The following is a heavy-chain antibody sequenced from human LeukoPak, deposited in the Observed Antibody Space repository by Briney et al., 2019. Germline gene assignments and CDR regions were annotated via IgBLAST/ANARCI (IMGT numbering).Heavy chain of an antibody. V-gene: IGHV3-48*04. D-gene: IGHD1-26*01. CDR1: GFTFSSYG. CDR3: ARDGVGVGSTKLDY. Sequence: GGSLRLSCAASGFTFSSYGMSWVRQAPGKGLEWISYIRESGTSVYADSVKGRFTVSRDSAKNSVYLEMNGLRVEDTAVYYCARDGVGVGSTKLDYWGQGTLVTVSS. CDR2: IRESGTSV. J-gene: IGHJ4*02.